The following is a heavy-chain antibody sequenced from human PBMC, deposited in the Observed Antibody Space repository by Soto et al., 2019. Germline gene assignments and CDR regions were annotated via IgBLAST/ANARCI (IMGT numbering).Heavy chain of an antibody. CDR3: ARVYQYQLLLSWFDP. V-gene: IGHV1-46*03. CDR1: GYTITSYY. D-gene: IGHD2-2*01. Sequence: ASVKVSCKASGYTITSYYMHWVRQAPGQGLEWMGIINPSGGSTSYAQKFQGRVTMTRDTSTSTVYMELSSLRSEDTAVYYCARVYQYQLLLSWFDPWGQGTLVTVSS. CDR2: INPSGGST. J-gene: IGHJ5*02.